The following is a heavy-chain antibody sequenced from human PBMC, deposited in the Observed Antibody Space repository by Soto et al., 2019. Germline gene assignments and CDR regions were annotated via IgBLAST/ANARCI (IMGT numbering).Heavy chain of an antibody. Sequence: PGGSLRLSCAASGFTFSSYAMSWVRQAPGKGLEWVSAISGSGGSTYYADSVKGRFTISRDNSKNTLYLQMNSLRAEDTAVYYCAKDPGLDSGYYYVGYNWFDPWGQGTLVTVSS. V-gene: IGHV3-23*01. CDR1: GFTFSSYA. CDR2: ISGSGGST. CDR3: AKDPGLDSGYYYVGYNWFDP. D-gene: IGHD3-22*01. J-gene: IGHJ5*02.